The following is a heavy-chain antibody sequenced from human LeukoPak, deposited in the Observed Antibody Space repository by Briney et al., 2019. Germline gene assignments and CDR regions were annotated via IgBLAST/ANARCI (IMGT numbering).Heavy chain of an antibody. CDR1: GYTFTSYD. D-gene: IGHD3-10*01. CDR2: MNPNSGNT. J-gene: IGHJ6*03. Sequence: GASVKVSCKASGYTFTSYDINWVRQATGQGLEWMGWMNPNSGNTGYAQKFQGRVTITRNTSISTAYMELSSLRSEDTAVYYCARGDFDYYGSGSRLGSYYYYMDVWGKGTTVTISS. CDR3: ARGDFDYYGSGSRLGSYYYYMDV. V-gene: IGHV1-8*03.